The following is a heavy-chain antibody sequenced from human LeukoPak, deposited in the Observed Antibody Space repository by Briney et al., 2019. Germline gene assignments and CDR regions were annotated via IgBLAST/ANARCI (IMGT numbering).Heavy chain of an antibody. CDR1: GCTFSSYW. Sequence: GGSLRLSCAASGCTFSSYWMSWVRQAPGKGLEWVANIKQDGSEKYYVDSVKGRFTISRDNAKNSLYLQMNSLRAEDTAVYYCARVDGSLDAFDIWGQGTMVTVSS. CDR3: ARVDGSLDAFDI. V-gene: IGHV3-7*01. D-gene: IGHD3/OR15-3a*01. J-gene: IGHJ3*02. CDR2: IKQDGSEK.